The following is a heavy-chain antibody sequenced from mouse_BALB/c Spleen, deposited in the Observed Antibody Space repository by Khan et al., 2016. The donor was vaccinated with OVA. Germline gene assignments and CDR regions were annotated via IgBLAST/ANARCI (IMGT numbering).Heavy chain of an antibody. J-gene: IGHJ4*01. CDR1: GFSLTGYG. CDR2: IWGDGST. D-gene: IGHD2-4*01. Sequence: QVQLKQSGPGLVAPSQSLSITCTVSGFSLTGYGVNWVRQPPGKGLEWLGMIWGDGSTDYNSALKSRLSISKDNSKSQVFLKMNSLHTDDTARYYCARENYYDYAYYNAMDYWGQGTSVTVSS. V-gene: IGHV2-6-7*01. CDR3: ARENYYDYAYYNAMDY.